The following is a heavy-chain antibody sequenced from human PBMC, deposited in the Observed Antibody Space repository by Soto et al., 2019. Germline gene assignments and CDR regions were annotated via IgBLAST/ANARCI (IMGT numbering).Heavy chain of an antibody. CDR2: IDDSGTT. CDR1: GGSIRSYY. CDR3: ARQGYYDNSGYSGTFDS. Sequence: SETLSLTCTVSGGSIRSYYWNWIRQPPGKGLEWIGYIDDSGTTNYNPSLKSRVTISVDTSKNQFSLRLNSVTAADTAVYYCARQGYYDNSGYSGTFDSSGQGFVVTVSS. V-gene: IGHV4-59*01. J-gene: IGHJ4*02. D-gene: IGHD3-22*01.